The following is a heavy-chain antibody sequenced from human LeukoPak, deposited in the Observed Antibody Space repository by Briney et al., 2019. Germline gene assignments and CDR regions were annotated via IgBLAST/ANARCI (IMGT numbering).Heavy chain of an antibody. V-gene: IGHV1-2*02. CDR2: INPNSGGT. CDR3: ARGVPQLPPYYFDY. J-gene: IGHJ4*02. D-gene: IGHD2-2*01. Sequence: ASVKASCKASGYTFTGYYMHWVRQAPGQGLEWMGWINPNSGGTNYAQKFQGRVTMTRDTSISTAYMELSRLRSDDTAVYYCARGVPQLPPYYFDYWGQGTLVTVSS. CDR1: GYTFTGYY.